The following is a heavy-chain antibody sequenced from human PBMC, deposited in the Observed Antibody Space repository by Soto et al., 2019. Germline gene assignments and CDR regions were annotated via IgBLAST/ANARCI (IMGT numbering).Heavy chain of an antibody. Sequence: GSLRLSCAASGFSFSSDSMGWVRQAPGKGLEWVSSISSSGSFMNYADSVKGRFTISRDNAKNSLYLQMSGLKDEDTAVYYCARDPPTGTTLDWADSWGQGTLVTVSS. CDR3: ARDPPTGTTLDWADS. J-gene: IGHJ4*02. V-gene: IGHV3-21*01. CDR2: ISSSGSFM. CDR1: GFSFSSDS. D-gene: IGHD1-7*01.